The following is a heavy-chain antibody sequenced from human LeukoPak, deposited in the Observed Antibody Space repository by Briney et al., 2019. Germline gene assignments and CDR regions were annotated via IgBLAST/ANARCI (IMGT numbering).Heavy chain of an antibody. V-gene: IGHV3-11*01. Sequence: GGSLRLSCAASGFTFSDYYMSWIRQAPGKGLEWVSYISSSGSTIYYADSVKGRFTISRDNAKNSLYLQMNSLGAEDTAVYYCARESEGGGYCSGGSCYFDYWGQGTLVTVSS. D-gene: IGHD2-15*01. CDR1: GFTFSDYY. CDR2: ISSSGSTI. CDR3: ARESEGGGYCSGGSCYFDY. J-gene: IGHJ4*02.